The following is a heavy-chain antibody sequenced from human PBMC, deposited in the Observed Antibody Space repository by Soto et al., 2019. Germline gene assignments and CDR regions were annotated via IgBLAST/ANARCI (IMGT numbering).Heavy chain of an antibody. Sequence: ASVKVSCKASGYPFTGYYMHWVREAPGQGLEWMGWINPNSGGTNYAQKFQGWVTMTRDTSISTAYMELSRLRSDDTAVYYCARSIAVAGVDYWGQGTLVTVSS. J-gene: IGHJ4*02. CDR2: INPNSGGT. CDR3: ARSIAVAGVDY. CDR1: GYPFTGYY. D-gene: IGHD6-19*01. V-gene: IGHV1-2*04.